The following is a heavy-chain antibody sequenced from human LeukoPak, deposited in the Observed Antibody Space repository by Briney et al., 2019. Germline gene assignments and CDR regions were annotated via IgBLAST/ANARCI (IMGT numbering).Heavy chain of an antibody. V-gene: IGHV4-61*02. J-gene: IGHJ4*02. CDR2: IYTSGST. D-gene: IGHD2-8*01. Sequence: PSQTLSLTCTVSGGSISSGSYYWSWIRQPAGKGLEWIGRIYTSGSTNYNPSLKSRVTISVDTSKNQFSLKLSSVTAADTAVYYCARALGYCTNGVCGRFNYFDYWGQGTLVTVSS. CDR1: GGSISSGSYY. CDR3: ARALGYCTNGVCGRFNYFDY.